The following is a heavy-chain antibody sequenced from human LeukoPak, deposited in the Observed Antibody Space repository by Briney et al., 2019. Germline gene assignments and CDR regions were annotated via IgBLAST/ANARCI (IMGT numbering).Heavy chain of an antibody. V-gene: IGHV3-30*18. CDR1: GFTFSSYG. CDR3: AKRGDGSGWYYFDY. D-gene: IGHD6-19*01. J-gene: IGHJ4*02. Sequence: GGSLRLSCAASGFTFSSYGMHWVRQAPGEGLEWVAVISYDGSIKYYADSVKGRFTISRDNSKNTLFLQMNSLRAEDTAVYYCAKRGDGSGWYYFDYWGQGTLVSVSS. CDR2: ISYDGSIK.